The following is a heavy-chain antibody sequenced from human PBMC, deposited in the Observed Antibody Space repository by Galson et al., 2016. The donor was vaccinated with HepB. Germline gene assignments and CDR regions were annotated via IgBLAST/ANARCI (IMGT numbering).Heavy chain of an antibody. CDR3: ARTSYSYDTSDYSEAIYFDY. CDR1: GFNFSSYW. Sequence: SLRLSCAASGFNFSSYWMTWFRQAPGKGLEWVAKISSSSADIFYADSVKGRFTISRNNAKNSLYLQMKSLRDEDTAVYFCARTSYSYDTSDYSEAIYFDYWGQGTLVSVSS. CDR2: ISSSSADI. J-gene: IGHJ4*02. V-gene: IGHV3-48*02. D-gene: IGHD3-16*01.